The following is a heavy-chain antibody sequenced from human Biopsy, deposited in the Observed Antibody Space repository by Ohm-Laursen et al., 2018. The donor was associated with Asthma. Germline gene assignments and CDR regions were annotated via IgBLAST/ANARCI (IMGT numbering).Heavy chain of an antibody. D-gene: IGHD4-17*01. CDR3: ASDFPKDYVRYNFQF. V-gene: IGHV1-24*01. CDR1: GYSLTDLS. CDR2: HDREEGGT. J-gene: IGHJ4*02. Sequence: SVKVSCKISGYSLTDLSMHWVRQAPGQGLEWMGGHDREEGGTVNARRFQGRVTMTEDTSTDTAYMELSSLSSDDTAVYYYASDFPKDYVRYNFQFWGQGTLVTVSS.